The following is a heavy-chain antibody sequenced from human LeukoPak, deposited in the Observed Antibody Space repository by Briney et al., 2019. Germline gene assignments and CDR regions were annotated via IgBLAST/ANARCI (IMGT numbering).Heavy chain of an antibody. V-gene: IGHV3-48*04. CDR3: ARDPMTYYDYVWGSYPDYMDV. D-gene: IGHD3-16*02. Sequence: GGSLRLSCAASGFTFSSYSMNWVRQAPGKGLEWVSYISSSSSTIYYADSVKGRLTISRDNAKNSLYLQMNSLRAEDTAVYYCARDPMTYYDYVWGSYPDYMDVWGKGTTVTVSS. J-gene: IGHJ6*03. CDR2: ISSSSSTI. CDR1: GFTFSSYS.